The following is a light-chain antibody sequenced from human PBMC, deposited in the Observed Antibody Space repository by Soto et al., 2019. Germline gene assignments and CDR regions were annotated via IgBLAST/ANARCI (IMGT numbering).Light chain of an antibody. CDR1: NIGSKS. CDR2: DDS. Sequence: SYELTQTSSVSVAPGQTAKITCGGNNIGSKSVHWYQQKAGQAPVLVVHDDSDRPSGIPERFSGSNSANTATLTISRVKAGDEADYYCQVWESSGDQVVFAGGTKLTVL. J-gene: IGLJ2*01. CDR3: QVWESSGDQVV. V-gene: IGLV3-21*02.